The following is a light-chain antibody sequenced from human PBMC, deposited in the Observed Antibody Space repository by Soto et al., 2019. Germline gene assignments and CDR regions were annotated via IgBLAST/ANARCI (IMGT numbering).Light chain of an antibody. Sequence: QSVLTQPPSVSGAPGQRVTISCTASSSNIGAGYDVHWYQQLPGTVPKLLIYGNSNRPSGVPERFSGSKSGTSASLAITGLQAEDEADYYCQSYDSSLSGWVFGGGTKLTVL. CDR1: SSNIGAGYD. CDR2: GNS. CDR3: QSYDSSLSGWV. V-gene: IGLV1-40*01. J-gene: IGLJ3*02.